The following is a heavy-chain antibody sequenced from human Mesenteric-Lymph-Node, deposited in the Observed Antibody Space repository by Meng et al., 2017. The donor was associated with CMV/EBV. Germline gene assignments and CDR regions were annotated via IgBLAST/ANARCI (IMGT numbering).Heavy chain of an antibody. J-gene: IGHJ4*02. Sequence: SETLSLTCTVSGGSISSSSYYWGWIRQPPGKGLEWIGSIYYSGSTYYNPSLKSRVTISVDTSKNQFSLKLNSVTAADTAVYYCARGAIGALARVPRAIDYWGQGTLVTVSS. V-gene: IGHV4-39*01. CDR3: ARGAIGALARVPRAIDY. CDR1: GGSISSSSYY. D-gene: IGHD6-6*01. CDR2: IYYSGST.